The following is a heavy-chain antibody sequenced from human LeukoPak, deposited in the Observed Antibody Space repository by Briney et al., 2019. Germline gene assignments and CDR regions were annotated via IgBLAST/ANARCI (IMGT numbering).Heavy chain of an antibody. V-gene: IGHV7-4-1*02. CDR2: INTNTGNP. CDR3: ASRPDDYGASQLDY. CDR1: GYTFTSYA. D-gene: IGHD4-17*01. Sequence: GASVKVSCKASGYTFTSYAMNWVRQAPGQGLEWMGWINTNTGNPTYAQGFTGRFVFSLDTSVSTAYLQISSLKAEDTAVYYCASRPDDYGASQLDYWGQGTLVTVSS. J-gene: IGHJ4*02.